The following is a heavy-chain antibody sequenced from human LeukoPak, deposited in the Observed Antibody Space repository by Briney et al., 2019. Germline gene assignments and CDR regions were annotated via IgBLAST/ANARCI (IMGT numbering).Heavy chain of an antibody. CDR2: IYYSGST. J-gene: IGHJ2*01. D-gene: IGHD3-22*01. CDR1: GGSISSYY. CDR3: ARHKTPHSSGYYPFDL. V-gene: IGHV4-59*08. Sequence: SETLSLTCTVSGGSISSYYWSWIRQPPGKGLEWIGYIYYSGSTNYNPSLKSRVTISVDTSKNQFSLKLSSVTAADTAVYYCARHKTPHSSGYYPFDLWGRGTLVTGSS.